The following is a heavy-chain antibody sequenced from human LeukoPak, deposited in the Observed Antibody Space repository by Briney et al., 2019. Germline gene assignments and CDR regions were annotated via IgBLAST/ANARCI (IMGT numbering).Heavy chain of an antibody. V-gene: IGHV1-2*02. D-gene: IGHD2-2*02. J-gene: IGHJ4*02. CDR3: ARDGDIVVVPAAIGVDY. CDR1: GYTFTGYY. CDR2: INPNSGGT. Sequence: ASVKVSCKASGYTFTGYYMHWVRQAPGQGLEWMGWINPNSGGTNYAQKFQGRVTMTRDTFISTAYMELSRLRSDDTAVYYCARDGDIVVVPAAIGVDYWGQGTLVTVSS.